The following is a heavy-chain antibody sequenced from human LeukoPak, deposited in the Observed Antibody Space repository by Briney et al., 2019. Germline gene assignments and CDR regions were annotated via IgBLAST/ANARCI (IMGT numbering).Heavy chain of an antibody. Sequence: SETLSLTCTVSGDSISRSSDYWGWIRQPPGKGPEWIGSVYYSGSTYYNPSLKSRVTISVDTSKNQFSLKLSSVTAADTAVYYCARSVFYYYYYYMDVWGKGTTVTISS. CDR1: GDSISRSSDY. J-gene: IGHJ6*03. CDR2: VYYSGST. D-gene: IGHD3-16*01. V-gene: IGHV4-39*01. CDR3: ARSVFYYYYYYMDV.